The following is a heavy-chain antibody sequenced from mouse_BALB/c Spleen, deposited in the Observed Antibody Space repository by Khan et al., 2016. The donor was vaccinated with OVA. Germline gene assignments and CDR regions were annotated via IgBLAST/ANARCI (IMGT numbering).Heavy chain of an antibody. V-gene: IGHV9-3*02. J-gene: IGHJ2*02. CDR2: INTNPGEP. Sequence: QIQLVQSGPELKKPGETVKISCKASGYTFTNYGMNWLKQAPGKGFKWMGWINTNPGEPTYAEEFKGRFAFSLETSANTPSLQINNRKNEDTATYFCAKEITSRFDYWGQGTSLTVSS. D-gene: IGHD2-4*01. CDR3: AKEITSRFDY. CDR1: GYTFTNYG.